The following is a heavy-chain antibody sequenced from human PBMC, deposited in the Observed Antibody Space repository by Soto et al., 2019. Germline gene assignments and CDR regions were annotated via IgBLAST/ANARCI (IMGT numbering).Heavy chain of an antibody. CDR1: GFTFSSYG. J-gene: IGHJ4*02. CDR3: AKGSQMAAVLDN. D-gene: IGHD6-25*01. V-gene: IGHV3-30*18. CDR2: ISYDEKTK. Sequence: HPGGSLRLSCAASGFTFSSYGMHWVRQAPGKGLEWLAVISYDEKTKYYADSVKARFTISRDNSKNTLFLQMNRLRSEDTAVYYCAKGSQMAAVLDNWGQGTLVTVSS.